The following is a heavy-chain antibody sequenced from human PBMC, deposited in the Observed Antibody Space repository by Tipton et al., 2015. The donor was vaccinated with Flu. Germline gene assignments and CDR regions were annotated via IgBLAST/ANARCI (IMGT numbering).Heavy chain of an antibody. J-gene: IGHJ4*02. CDR3: ARGSGSGTHVMFDY. D-gene: IGHD3-10*01. CDR2: IYYSGST. Sequence: TLSLTCTVSGGSISSYYWSWIRQPPGKGLEWIGYIYYSGSTNYNPSLKSRVTISVDTSKTQFSLNLNSVTAADTAMYYCARGSGSGTHVMFDYWGQGTLVTVSS. CDR1: GGSISSYY. V-gene: IGHV4-59*12.